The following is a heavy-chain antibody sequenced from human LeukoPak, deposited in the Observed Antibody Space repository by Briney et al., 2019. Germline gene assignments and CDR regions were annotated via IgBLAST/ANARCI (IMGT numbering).Heavy chain of an antibody. V-gene: IGHV3-30*02. CDR3: ARDLVEYSSSSAY. J-gene: IGHJ4*02. Sequence: GGSLRLSCAASGFTFITYSMNWVRQAPGKGLEWVAFIRYDGSNKYYADSVKGRFTISRDNSKDTLYLQMNSLRAEDTAVYYCARDLVEYSSSSAYWGQGTLVTVSS. CDR2: IRYDGSNK. CDR1: GFTFITYS. D-gene: IGHD6-6*01.